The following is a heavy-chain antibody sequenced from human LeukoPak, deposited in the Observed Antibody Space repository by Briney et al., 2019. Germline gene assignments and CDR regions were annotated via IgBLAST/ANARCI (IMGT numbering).Heavy chain of an antibody. CDR3: ARFVSYYYDSSRPDAFDI. CDR1: GGSISSGGYY. D-gene: IGHD3-22*01. CDR2: IYHSGST. J-gene: IGHJ3*02. V-gene: IGHV4-30-2*01. Sequence: PSETLSLTCTVSGGSISSGGYYWSWIRQPPGKGLEWIGYIYHSGSTYYNPSLKSRVTISVDRSKNQFSLKLSSVTAADTAVYYCARFVSYYYDSSRPDAFDIWGQGTMVTVSS.